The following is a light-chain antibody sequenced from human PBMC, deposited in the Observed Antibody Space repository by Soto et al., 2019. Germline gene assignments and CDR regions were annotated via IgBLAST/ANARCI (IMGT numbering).Light chain of an antibody. J-gene: IGLJ3*02. CDR3: SSYTSSSTRV. Sequence: QSVLTQPASASRSPGQSITISCTGTSSDVGGYNYVSWYQQHPGKAPKLMIYEVSNRPSGVSNRFSGSKSGNTASLTISGLQAEDESDYYCSSYTSSSTRVFGGGTKLTIL. CDR1: SSDVGGYNY. CDR2: EVS. V-gene: IGLV2-14*01.